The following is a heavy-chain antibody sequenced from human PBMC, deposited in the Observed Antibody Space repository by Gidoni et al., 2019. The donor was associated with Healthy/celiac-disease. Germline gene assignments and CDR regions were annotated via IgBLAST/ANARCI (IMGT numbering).Heavy chain of an antibody. J-gene: IGHJ6*03. Sequence: QVTLKESGPALVKPTQTLTLTCTFSGFSLSTSGMRVSWIRQPPGKALEWLARIDWDDDKFYSTSLKTRLTISKDTSKNQVVLTMTNMDPVDTATYYCARISPGIAAAGYYYYYMDVWGKGTTVTVSS. CDR2: IDWDDDK. V-gene: IGHV2-70*04. CDR1: GFSLSTSGMR. CDR3: ARISPGIAAAGYYYYYMDV. D-gene: IGHD6-13*01.